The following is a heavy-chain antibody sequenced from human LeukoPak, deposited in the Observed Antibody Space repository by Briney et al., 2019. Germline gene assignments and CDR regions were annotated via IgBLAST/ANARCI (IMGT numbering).Heavy chain of an antibody. V-gene: IGHV4-39*01. J-gene: IGHJ4*02. D-gene: IGHD3-16*02. Sequence: SETLSLTCTVSGGSISSYYWGWIRQPPGKGLEWIGSIYYSGSTYYNPSLKSRVTISVDTSKNQFSLKLSSVTAADTAVYYCASTLGELSFTYYWGQGTLVTVSS. CDR3: ASTLGELSFTYY. CDR2: IYYSGST. CDR1: GGSISSYY.